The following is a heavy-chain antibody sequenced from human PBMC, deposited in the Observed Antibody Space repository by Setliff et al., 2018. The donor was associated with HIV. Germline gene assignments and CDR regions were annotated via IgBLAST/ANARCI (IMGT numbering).Heavy chain of an antibody. CDR1: GYFFSEFY. CDR2: INPNSGGT. J-gene: IGHJ3*02. V-gene: IGHV1-2*02. CDR3: AREGSSDSSPGGHDVFDI. Sequence: ASVKVSCKTSGYFFSEFYIHWVQQAPGQGLEWMGWINPNSGGTNYAQRFQGRVTMTRDTSIGTAYMELRRLRSDDTAVYYRAREGSSDSSPGGHDVFDIWGQGTMVTVSS. D-gene: IGHD3-22*01.